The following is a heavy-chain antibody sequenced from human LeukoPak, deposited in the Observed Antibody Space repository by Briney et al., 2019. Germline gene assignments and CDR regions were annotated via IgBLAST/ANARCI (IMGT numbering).Heavy chain of an antibody. CDR1: GGTFSSYA. Sequence: SVKVSCKASGGTFSSYAISWVRQAPGQGLEWMGGIIPIFGTANYAQKFQGRVTITADESTSTAYMELSSLRSEDTAVYYCARDSTMVRGVISPNRFDPWGQGTLVTVSS. J-gene: IGHJ5*02. CDR3: ARDSTMVRGVISPNRFDP. V-gene: IGHV1-69*01. D-gene: IGHD3-10*01. CDR2: IIPIFGTA.